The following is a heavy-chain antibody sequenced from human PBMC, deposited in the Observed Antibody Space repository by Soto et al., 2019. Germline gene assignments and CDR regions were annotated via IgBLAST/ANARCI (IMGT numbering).Heavy chain of an antibody. Sequence: QVTLKESGPVLVKPTETLTLTCTVSGFSLSNARMGVSWIRQPPGKALEWLAHIFSNDEKSYSTSLKSRLTIPKETSKSQVALTMTNMDPVDTATYYCARHGRGVGARPLDYWGQGTLVTVSS. V-gene: IGHV2-26*01. CDR3: ARHGRGVGARPLDY. CDR2: IFSNDEK. J-gene: IGHJ4*02. D-gene: IGHD1-26*01. CDR1: GFSLSNARMG.